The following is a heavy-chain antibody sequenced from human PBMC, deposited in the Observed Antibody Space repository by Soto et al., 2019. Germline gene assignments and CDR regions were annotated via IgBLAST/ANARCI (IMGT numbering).Heavy chain of an antibody. CDR3: ARGYGTRDGYKY. CDR2: IIPIFGTA. J-gene: IGHJ4*02. Sequence: SVKVSCKASGGTFSSYAISWVRQAPGQGLEWMGGIIPIFGTASYAQKFQGRVTITADESTSTAYMELSSLRSEDTAVYYCARGYGTRDGYKYWGQGTLVTVSS. CDR1: GGTFSSYA. D-gene: IGHD1-7*01. V-gene: IGHV1-69*13.